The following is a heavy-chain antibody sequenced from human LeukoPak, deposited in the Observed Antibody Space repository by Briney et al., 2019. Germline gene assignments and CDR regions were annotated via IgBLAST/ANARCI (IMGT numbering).Heavy chain of an antibody. V-gene: IGHV3-64*01. CDR1: GFTFSSYA. Sequence: GGSLRLSCAASGFTFSSYAMHWVRQARGKGREYVSAISRNGGSTYYAISVKRRFTISRDNSKNTLYLQMGSLRAEDMAVYYCARDREGCSSTSCYNFDYWGQGTLVTVSS. CDR2: ISRNGGST. D-gene: IGHD2-2*02. CDR3: ARDREGCSSTSCYNFDY. J-gene: IGHJ4*02.